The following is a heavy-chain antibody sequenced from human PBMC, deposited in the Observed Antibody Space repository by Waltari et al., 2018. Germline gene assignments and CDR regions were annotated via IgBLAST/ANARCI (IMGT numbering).Heavy chain of an antibody. V-gene: IGHV3-21*02. CDR1: GYSISSGWY. CDR3: ARDSFGHGRQSSYHFGMDV. D-gene: IGHD1-26*01. CDR2: VSRGDSNT. J-gene: IGHJ6*02. Sequence: VQLQESGPRLVKPSETLSLSCAVSGYSISSGWYWVWMRHLPGKGLAGLSSVSRGDSNTDYADSVKGRFTISRDDAKNSVYLEMKRLRVDDTAVYYCARDSFGHGRQSSYHFGMDVWGQGTTVTVSS.